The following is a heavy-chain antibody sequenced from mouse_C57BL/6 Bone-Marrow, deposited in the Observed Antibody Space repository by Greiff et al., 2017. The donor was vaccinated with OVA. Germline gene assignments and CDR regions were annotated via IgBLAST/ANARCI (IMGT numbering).Heavy chain of an antibody. CDR1: GYSITSGYY. CDR3: ASCDGNYYAMDY. Sequence: EVQLVESGPGLVKPSQSLSLTCSVTGYSITSGYYWNWIRQFPGNKLEWMGYISYDGSHNYNPSLKNRISITRDTSKNQFFLKLNSVTTEDTATYYCASCDGNYYAMDYWGQGTSVTVSS. J-gene: IGHJ4*01. CDR2: ISYDGSH. V-gene: IGHV3-6*01.